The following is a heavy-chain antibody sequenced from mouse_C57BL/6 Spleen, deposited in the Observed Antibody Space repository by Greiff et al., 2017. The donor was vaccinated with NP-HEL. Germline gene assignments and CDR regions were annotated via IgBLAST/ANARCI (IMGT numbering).Heavy chain of an antibody. D-gene: IGHD1-1*01. V-gene: IGHV1-82*01. CDR2: IYPGDGDT. Sequence: QVQLKQSGPELVKPGASVKISCKASGYAFSSSWMNWVKQRPGKGLEWIGRIYPGDGDTNYNGKFKGKATLTADKSSSTAYMQLSSLTSEDSAVYFCAKNYYGTFDVWGTGTTVTVSS. CDR1: GYAFSSSW. J-gene: IGHJ1*03. CDR3: AKNYYGTFDV.